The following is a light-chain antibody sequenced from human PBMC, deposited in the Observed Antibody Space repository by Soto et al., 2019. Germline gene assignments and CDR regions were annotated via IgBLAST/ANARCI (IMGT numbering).Light chain of an antibody. V-gene: IGKV3-20*01. CDR2: AAS. CDR3: QHYGSSFTCT. CDR1: QSVTSNY. J-gene: IGKJ1*01. Sequence: EVGLTQSPGTVSLSPGERATLSCSARQSVTSNYLAWYQQTPGQAPRLLIYAASSRATGIPDWFSGSGSGTHVTLSISRLEPEDFAVYYWQHYGSSFTCTFGQVTNVEIQ.